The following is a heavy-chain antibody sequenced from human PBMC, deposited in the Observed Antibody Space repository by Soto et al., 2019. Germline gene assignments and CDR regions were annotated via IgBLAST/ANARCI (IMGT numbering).Heavy chain of an antibody. D-gene: IGHD2-2*01. Sequence: PGGSLRLSCAASGFTFSSYAMSWVRQAPGKGLEWVSVITGSAGSTYYADSVKGRFTISRDNSKNTLYLQMNSLGAEDTAVYYCAKDRRYAHDAFDIWGQGTMVTVSS. J-gene: IGHJ3*02. CDR1: GFTFSSYA. CDR3: AKDRRYAHDAFDI. V-gene: IGHV3-23*01. CDR2: ITGSAGST.